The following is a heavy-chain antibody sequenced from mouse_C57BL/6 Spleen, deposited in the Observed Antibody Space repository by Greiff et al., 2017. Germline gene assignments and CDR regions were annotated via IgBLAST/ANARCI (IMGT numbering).Heavy chain of an antibody. V-gene: IGHV1-82*01. J-gene: IGHJ4*01. CDR3: ARHYEYAMDY. CDR1: GYAFSSSW. Sequence: QVQLQQSGPELVKPGASVKISCKASGYAFSSSWMNWVKQRPGKGLEWIGRIYPGDGDTNYNGKFKGKATLTADKSSSTAYMQLSSLTSEDSAVYFCARHYEYAMDYWGPGTSVTVSS. CDR2: IYPGDGDT. D-gene: IGHD2-4*01.